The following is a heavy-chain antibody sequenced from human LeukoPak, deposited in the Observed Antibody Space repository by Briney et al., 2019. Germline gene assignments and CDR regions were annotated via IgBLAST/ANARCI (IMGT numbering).Heavy chain of an antibody. CDR2: INGDGSST. D-gene: IGHD2-2*01. CDR1: NFSFSDHY. J-gene: IGHJ4*02. CDR3: ARDLVVTSAY. V-gene: IGHV3-74*01. Sequence: GGSLSLSCVASNFSFSDHYMHWVRQAPGKGLVWVSRINGDGSSTTYADSVKGRFTISRDNAKNTLYLQMNGLRAEDTAVYYCARDLVVTSAYWGQGTLVTVSS.